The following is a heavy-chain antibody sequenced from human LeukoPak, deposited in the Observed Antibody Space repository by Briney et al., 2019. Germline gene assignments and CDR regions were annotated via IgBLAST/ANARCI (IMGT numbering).Heavy chain of an antibody. D-gene: IGHD6-19*01. V-gene: IGHV3-7*01. Sequence: EGSLRLSCAASGFTFSSYWMSWVRQAPGKGLEWVANIKQDGSEKYYVDSVKGRFTISRDNAKNSLYLQMNSLRAEDTAVYYCARQSLAVAGKLSAFDIWGQGTMVTVSS. J-gene: IGHJ3*02. CDR2: IKQDGSEK. CDR1: GFTFSSYW. CDR3: ARQSLAVAGKLSAFDI.